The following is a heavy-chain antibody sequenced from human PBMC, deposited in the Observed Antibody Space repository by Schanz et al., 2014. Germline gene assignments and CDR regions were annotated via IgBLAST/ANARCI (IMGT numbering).Heavy chain of an antibody. CDR2: FDVEDGET. CDR3: ATNSPFSMVRGSNAFDA. J-gene: IGHJ3*01. CDR1: GYTVSALA. D-gene: IGHD3-10*01. V-gene: IGHV1-24*01. Sequence: QVQLLQSGSEVKKPGASVKVSCEISGYTVSALAMHWVRQAPGKGLEWLGGFDVEDGETIYAQKFQGRVTMTEESSTETAYMELSGLTAGDTAVYYCATNSPFSMVRGSNAFDAWGQGTMVTVSS.